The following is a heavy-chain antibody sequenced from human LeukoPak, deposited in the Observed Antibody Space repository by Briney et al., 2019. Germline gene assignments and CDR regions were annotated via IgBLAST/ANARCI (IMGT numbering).Heavy chain of an antibody. J-gene: IGHJ6*02. CDR1: GFTFSINT. D-gene: IGHD3-10*01. CDR3: ARDHWFGELSGYYYYGMDV. V-gene: IGHV3-66*01. CDR2: IYSGGST. Sequence: PGGSLRLSCAASGFTFSINTMSWVRQAPGKGLEWVSVIYSGGSTYYADSVKGRFTISRDNSKNTLYLQMNSLRAEDTAVYYCARDHWFGELSGYYYYGMDVWGQGTTVTVSS.